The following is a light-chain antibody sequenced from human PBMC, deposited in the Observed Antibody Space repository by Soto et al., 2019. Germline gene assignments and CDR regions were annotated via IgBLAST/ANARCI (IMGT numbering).Light chain of an antibody. CDR1: QSISSW. CDR2: DAS. CDR3: QQDNSYWWK. Sequence: DLPLNHSPATMYHSLCYIATITFRASQSISSWLAWYQQKPGKAPKLLIYDASSLESGVPSRFSGSGSGTEFTLTISSLQPDDFATYYCQQDNSYWWKFCQGSKVEIK. J-gene: IGKJ1*01. V-gene: IGKV1-5*01.